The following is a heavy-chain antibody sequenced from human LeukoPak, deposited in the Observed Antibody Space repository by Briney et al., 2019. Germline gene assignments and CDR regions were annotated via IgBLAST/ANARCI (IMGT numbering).Heavy chain of an antibody. CDR2: IIPILGIA. CDR3: ASLIVDTAMVTRGIDY. CDR1: GGTFSSYA. Sequence: GASVKVSCKASGGTFSSYAISWVRQAPGQGLEWMGRIIPILGIANYAQKFQGRVTITADKSTSTAYTELSSLRSEDTAVYYCASLIVDTAMVTRGIDYWGQGTLVTVSS. V-gene: IGHV1-69*04. J-gene: IGHJ4*02. D-gene: IGHD5-18*01.